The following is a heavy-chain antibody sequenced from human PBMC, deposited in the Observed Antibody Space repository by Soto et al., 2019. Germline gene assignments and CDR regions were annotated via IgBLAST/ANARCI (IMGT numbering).Heavy chain of an antibody. V-gene: IGHV3-9*01. CDR3: AKDIGVAAAGSTYYYGMDV. CDR1: GFTFDDYA. Sequence: GGSLRLSCAASGFTFDDYAMHWVRQAPGKGLEWVSGISWNSGSIGYADSVKGRFTISRDNAKNSLYLQMNSLRAEDTALYYCAKDIGVAAAGSTYYYGMDVWGQGTTVTVSS. D-gene: IGHD6-13*01. J-gene: IGHJ6*02. CDR2: ISWNSGSI.